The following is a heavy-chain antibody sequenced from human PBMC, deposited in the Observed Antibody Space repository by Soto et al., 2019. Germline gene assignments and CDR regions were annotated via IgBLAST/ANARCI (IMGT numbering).Heavy chain of an antibody. CDR2: ISSSSSTI. CDR1: GFTFSSYS. Sequence: EVQLVESGGGLVQPGGSLRLSCAASGFTFSSYSMNWVRQAPGKGLEWVSYISSSSSTIYYADSVKGRFTISRDNAKNSLYLQMNSLRDEDTAVYYCARYSGSYPPADAFDIWGQGTMVTVSS. V-gene: IGHV3-48*02. CDR3: ARYSGSYPPADAFDI. J-gene: IGHJ3*02. D-gene: IGHD1-26*01.